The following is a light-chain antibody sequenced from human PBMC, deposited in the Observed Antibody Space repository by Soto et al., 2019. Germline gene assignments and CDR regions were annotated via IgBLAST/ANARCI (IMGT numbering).Light chain of an antibody. J-gene: IGKJ4*01. CDR3: QQYATDPLT. CDR2: GAS. Sequence: IVLTQSPGTLSLSPWERATLSCRASQSVSSSYLAWYQQKPGQAPRLLIYGASSRATGIPDRFSGSGSGTDFTLTISRLEPEDFVAYYCQQYATDPLTFGGGTKVDIK. V-gene: IGKV3-20*01. CDR1: QSVSSSY.